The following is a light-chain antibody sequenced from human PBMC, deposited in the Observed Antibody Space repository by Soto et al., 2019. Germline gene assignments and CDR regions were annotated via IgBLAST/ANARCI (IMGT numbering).Light chain of an antibody. V-gene: IGKV3-15*01. CDR3: QQYNNWPPKHT. J-gene: IGKJ2*01. Sequence: EIVMTQSPATLSVSPGERATLSCRASQSVSSNLAWYQQKPGQAPRLLIYDASTRATGIPARFSGSGSGTEFTLTISSLQSEDFAVYYCQQYNNWPPKHTCGQGTKLEIK. CDR2: DAS. CDR1: QSVSSN.